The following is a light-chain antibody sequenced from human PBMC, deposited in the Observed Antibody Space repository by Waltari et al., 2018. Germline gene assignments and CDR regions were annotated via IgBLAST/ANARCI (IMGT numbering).Light chain of an antibody. J-gene: IGKJ2*01. CDR3: QQDDNWPRMYT. CDR1: QSVSSN. Sequence: EIVMTQSPATLSVSPGERATLSCRASQSVSSNLAWYQQKPCQAPRLLIYGASTRATGIPARFSGCGSGTEFTLTISSMHSGDFAVHYCQQDDNWPRMYTFGQGTKLEIK. CDR2: GAS. V-gene: IGKV3-15*01.